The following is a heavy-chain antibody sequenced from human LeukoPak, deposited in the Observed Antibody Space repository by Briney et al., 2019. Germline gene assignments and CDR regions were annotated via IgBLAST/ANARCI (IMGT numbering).Heavy chain of an antibody. CDR1: GFLFRNYN. D-gene: IGHD3-3*01. CDR2: ISGSSMI. CDR3: ARSRFLEWIFDY. Sequence: GGSLRLSCATSGFLFRNYNMNWVRQAPGKGLEWVSYISGSSMIYYADSVKGRFTISRDNSKNTLYLQMNSLRAEDTAVYYCARSRFLEWIFDYWGQGTLVTVSS. V-gene: IGHV3-48*01. J-gene: IGHJ4*02.